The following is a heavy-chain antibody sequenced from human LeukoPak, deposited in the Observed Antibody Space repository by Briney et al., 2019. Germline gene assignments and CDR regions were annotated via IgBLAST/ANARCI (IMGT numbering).Heavy chain of an antibody. D-gene: IGHD2-15*01. J-gene: IGHJ4*02. CDR2: ISYDGSSK. CDR3: AKDQWYCSGGSCYGVDY. CDR1: GFTFSTYG. V-gene: IGHV3-30*18. Sequence: PGRSLRLSCAASGFTFSTYGMHWVRQAPGKGLEWVAVISYDGSSKYYADSVKGRFTISRDNSKNTLYLQMNNLRTEDTAVFYCAKDQWYCSGGSCYGVDYWGQGTLVTVSS.